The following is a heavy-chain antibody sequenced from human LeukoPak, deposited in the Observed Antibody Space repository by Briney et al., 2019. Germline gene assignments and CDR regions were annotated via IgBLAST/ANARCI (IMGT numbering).Heavy chain of an antibody. CDR3: ARDLGCSSTSCYASGFYYYYGMDV. CDR2: IGSSYSYT. Sequence: GGSLRLSCAASGFSFSDYYMSWIRQAPGKGLEWVSYIGSSYSYTNYADSVKGRFTSSRDNAKNSLYLQMNSLRAEDTAVYYCARDLGCSSTSCYASGFYYYYGMDVWGQGTTVTVSS. D-gene: IGHD2-2*01. J-gene: IGHJ6*02. CDR1: GFSFSDYY. V-gene: IGHV3-11*05.